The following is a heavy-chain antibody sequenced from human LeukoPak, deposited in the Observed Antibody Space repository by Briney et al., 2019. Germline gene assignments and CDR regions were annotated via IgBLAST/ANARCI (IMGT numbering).Heavy chain of an antibody. V-gene: IGHV3-48*02. J-gene: IGHJ3*02. CDR3: ARNLPPLLGDLGDAFDI. Sequence: PGGSLRLSCAASGFTFSSCSMNWVRQAPGKGLEWVSYISSSSSTIYYADSVKGRFTIPRDNAKNSLYLQMNSLRDEDTAVYYCARNLPPLLGDLGDAFDIWGQGTMVTVSS. D-gene: IGHD2-21*02. CDR1: GFTFSSCS. CDR2: ISSSSSTI.